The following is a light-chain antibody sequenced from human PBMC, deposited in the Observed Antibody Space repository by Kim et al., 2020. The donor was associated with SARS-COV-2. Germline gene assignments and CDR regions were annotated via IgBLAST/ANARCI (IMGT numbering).Light chain of an antibody. J-gene: IGLJ7*01. CDR1: SLRSYY. V-gene: IGLV3-19*01. CDR2: GKN. CDR3: SSRDSTGNHAV. Sequence: SSELTQDPAVSVALGQSVRLTCQGDSLRSYYASWYQQKPGQAPVLVLYGKNHRPSGIPDRFSGSSSGNTASLTITGAQAEDEGDYYCSSRDSTGNHAVFG.